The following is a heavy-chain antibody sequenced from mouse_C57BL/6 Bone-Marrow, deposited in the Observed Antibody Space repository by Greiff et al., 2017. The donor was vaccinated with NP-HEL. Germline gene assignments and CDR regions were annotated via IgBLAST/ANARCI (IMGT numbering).Heavy chain of an antibody. Sequence: VQLKESGPELVKPGASVKISCKASGYSFTSYYIHWVKQRPGPGLEWIGWIYIGSGNTTSNEKFKGKATLTAATSSPPAYMQLSSLTSEDSAVYFCLIYYDYDVGFAYWGQGTLVTVSA. CDR1: GYSFTSYY. D-gene: IGHD2-4*01. CDR3: LIYYDYDVGFAY. V-gene: IGHV1-66*01. J-gene: IGHJ3*01. CDR2: IYIGSGNT.